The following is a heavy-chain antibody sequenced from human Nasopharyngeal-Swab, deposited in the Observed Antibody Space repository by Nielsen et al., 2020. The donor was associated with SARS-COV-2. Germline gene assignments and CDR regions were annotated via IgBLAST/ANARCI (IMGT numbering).Heavy chain of an antibody. Sequence: ETLSLTCAASGFTFSSYWMSWVRQAPGKGLEWVANIKQDGSEKYYVDSVKGRFTISRDNAKNSLYLQMNSLRAEDTAVYYCASTSGYGLNWFDPWGQGTLVTVSS. D-gene: IGHD5-12*01. CDR1: GFTFSSYW. CDR2: IKQDGSEK. CDR3: ASTSGYGLNWFDP. V-gene: IGHV3-7*03. J-gene: IGHJ5*02.